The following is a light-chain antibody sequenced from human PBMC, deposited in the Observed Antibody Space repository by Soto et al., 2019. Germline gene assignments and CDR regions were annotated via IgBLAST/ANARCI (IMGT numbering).Light chain of an antibody. V-gene: IGKV3-15*01. CDR1: QSVSSN. CDR3: QHYGTSAL. J-gene: IGKJ3*01. Sequence: EIVMTQSPATLAVSPGERAALSCRASQSVSSNFAWYQQKPGQAPRLLIYVASSRATGTPARFSGSGSGTEFTLTISSLQSEDFAVYYCQHYGTSALFGPGTKVEIK. CDR2: VAS.